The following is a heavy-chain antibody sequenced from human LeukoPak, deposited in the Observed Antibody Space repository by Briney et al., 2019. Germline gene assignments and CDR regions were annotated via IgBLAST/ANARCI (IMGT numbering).Heavy chain of an antibody. CDR1: GGSFSGYY. D-gene: IGHD4-23*01. V-gene: IGHV4-59*01. Sequence: SETLSLTCAVYGGSFSGYYWSWIRQPPGKGLEWIGYIYYSGSTNYNPSLKSRVTISVDTSKNQFSLKLSSVTAADTAVYYCARTKYGGDDYWGQGTLVTVSS. CDR2: IYYSGST. CDR3: ARTKYGGDDY. J-gene: IGHJ4*02.